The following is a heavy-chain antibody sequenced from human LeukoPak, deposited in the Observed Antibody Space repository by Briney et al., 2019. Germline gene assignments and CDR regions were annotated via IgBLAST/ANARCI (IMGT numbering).Heavy chain of an antibody. CDR1: GFTFSSYS. V-gene: IGHV3-21*01. J-gene: IGHJ1*01. Sequence: AGGSLRLSCAASGFTFSSYSMNWIRQAPGKGLEWVSSISSSSSYIYYADSVKGRFTISGDNAKNSLYLQMNSLRAEDTAVYYCARCIKGSWAPEHWGQGTLVTVSS. CDR3: ARCIKGSWAPEH. CDR2: ISSSSSYI. D-gene: IGHD6-13*01.